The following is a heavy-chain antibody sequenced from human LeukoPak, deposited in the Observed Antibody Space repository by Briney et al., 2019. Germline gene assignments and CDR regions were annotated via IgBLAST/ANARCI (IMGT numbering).Heavy chain of an antibody. J-gene: IGHJ4*02. Sequence: GGSLRLSCAASGFTVSSNYMSWVRQAPGKGLEWVSVIYSGGSTYYADSVKGRFTISRDNSKNTLYLQVNSLRAEDTAVYYCARGPYYYDSSGLHYWGQGTLVTVSS. CDR3: ARGPYYYDSSGLHY. D-gene: IGHD3-22*01. V-gene: IGHV3-53*01. CDR2: IYSGGST. CDR1: GFTVSSNY.